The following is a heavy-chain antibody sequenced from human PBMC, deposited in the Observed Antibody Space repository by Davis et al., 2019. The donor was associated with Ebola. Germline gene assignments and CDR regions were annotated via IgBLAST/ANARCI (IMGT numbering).Heavy chain of an antibody. CDR1: GFTFSTYS. Sequence: GGSLRLSCAASGFTFSTYSMSWVRQAPGKALEWVSSISSDSDYIYYADSAKGRFTISRDNSKNTLYLQMNSLRAEDTAVYYCVVGATSYYFDYWGQGALVTVSS. CDR2: ISSDSDYI. J-gene: IGHJ4*02. V-gene: IGHV3-21*04. CDR3: VVGATSYYFDY. D-gene: IGHD1-26*01.